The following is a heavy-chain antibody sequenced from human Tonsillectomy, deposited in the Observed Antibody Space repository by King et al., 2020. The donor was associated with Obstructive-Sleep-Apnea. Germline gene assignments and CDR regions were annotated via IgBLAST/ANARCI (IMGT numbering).Heavy chain of an antibody. J-gene: IGHJ2*01. D-gene: IGHD6-19*01. V-gene: IGHV3-11*06. Sequence: VQLVESGGGLVKPGGSLRLSCTASGFNFSDNYMNWIRQAPGKGLEWISYISSTSHYTNYADSVKGRFTISRDNAKNSLSLEMNTLRAEDTAVYYCARELGVAGHWSFDLWGRGTLVTFSA. CDR3: ARELGVAGHWSFDL. CDR2: ISSTSHYT. CDR1: GFNFSDNY.